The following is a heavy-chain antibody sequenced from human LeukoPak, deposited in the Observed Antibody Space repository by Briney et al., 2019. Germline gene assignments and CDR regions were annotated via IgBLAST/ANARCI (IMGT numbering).Heavy chain of an antibody. CDR2: ISYDGSDK. V-gene: IGHV3-30*18. Sequence: PGRSLRLSCAASGFTFSSYGMHWVRQAPGKGLEWVAVISYDGSDKYYADSVKGRFTISRDNSKNTLYLQMNSLRTEDTAVYYCAKGVGQWLFSNLFDPWGQGTLVTVSS. CDR3: AKGVGQWLFSNLFDP. J-gene: IGHJ5*02. D-gene: IGHD6-19*01. CDR1: GFTFSSYG.